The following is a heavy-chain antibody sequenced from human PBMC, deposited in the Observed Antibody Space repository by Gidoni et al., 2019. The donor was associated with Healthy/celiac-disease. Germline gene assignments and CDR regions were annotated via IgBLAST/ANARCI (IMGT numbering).Heavy chain of an antibody. CDR1: GFTFSRYA. CDR3: ARGRSGSSWYHNWFDP. CDR2: ISSNGGST. V-gene: IGHV3-64*01. J-gene: IGHJ5*02. Sequence: EVQLVESGGGWVQPGGSLRLSCAASGFTFSRYAMHWFSQAPGKGLEYVSAISSNGGSTYYANSVKGRFTISRDNSKNTLYLQMGSLRAEDMAVYYCARGRSGSSWYHNWFDPWGQGTLVTVSS. D-gene: IGHD6-13*01.